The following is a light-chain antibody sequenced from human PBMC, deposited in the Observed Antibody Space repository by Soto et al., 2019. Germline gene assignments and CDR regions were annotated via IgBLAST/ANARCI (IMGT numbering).Light chain of an antibody. Sequence: QSVLTQPPSVSAAPGQKVTISCSGSNSNIGNNYVSWYQQLPGAAPKLLIYDNSERPSGIPDRFSGSKSGTSATLGITGLQTGDEANYYCGTRDGSLSGAIFGAGTKLTVL. CDR2: DNS. CDR3: GTRDGSLSGAI. J-gene: IGLJ2*01. V-gene: IGLV1-51*01. CDR1: NSNIGNNY.